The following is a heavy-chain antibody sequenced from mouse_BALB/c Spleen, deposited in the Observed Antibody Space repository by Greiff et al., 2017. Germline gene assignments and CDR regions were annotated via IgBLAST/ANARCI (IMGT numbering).Heavy chain of an antibody. J-gene: IGHJ4*01. V-gene: IGHV14-3*02. Sequence: EVQLQQSGAELVKPGASVKLSCTASGFNIKDTYMHWVKQRPEQGLEWIGRIDPANGNTKYDPKFQGKATITADTSSNTAYLQLSSLTSEDTAVYYCARGRDGYAMDYWGQGTSVTVSS. CDR3: ARGRDGYAMDY. CDR2: IDPANGNT. CDR1: GFNIKDTY.